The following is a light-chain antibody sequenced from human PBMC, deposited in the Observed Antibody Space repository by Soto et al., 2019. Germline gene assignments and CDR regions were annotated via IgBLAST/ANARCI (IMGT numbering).Light chain of an antibody. CDR2: EAT. CDR1: RNDVGSYNS. Sequence: QSALTQPASVSGSPGQSITTSCAGTRNDVGSYNSVSWYQQHPGKAPKLMIYEATNRPSGVSNRFSAAKPGNTASLTISGLQAEDEAGYYCSSYTTSSTYVFGTGTKVTVL. V-gene: IGLV2-14*01. CDR3: SSYTTSSTYV. J-gene: IGLJ1*01.